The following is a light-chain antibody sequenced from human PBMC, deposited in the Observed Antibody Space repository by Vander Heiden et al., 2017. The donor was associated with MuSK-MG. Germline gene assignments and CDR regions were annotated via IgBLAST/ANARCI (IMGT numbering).Light chain of an antibody. J-gene: IGLJ2*01. CDR2: GNS. V-gene: IGLV1-40*01. CDR1: STNIRAGYD. CDR3: QSYDSSMSGVV. Sequence: QSVLTQPPSVSGAPGQRVTIPCTGSSTNIRAGYDVHWYQQLPGTAPKLLIYGNSNRPSGVPDRVSGSKSGTSASMAITGLQAEDEADYYCQSYDSSMSGVVFGGGTKLTVL.